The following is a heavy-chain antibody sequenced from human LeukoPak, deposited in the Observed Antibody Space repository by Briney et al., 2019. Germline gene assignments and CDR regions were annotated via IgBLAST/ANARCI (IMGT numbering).Heavy chain of an antibody. V-gene: IGHV3-30-3*01. J-gene: IGHJ4*02. Sequence: GGSLRLSCAASGFTFSSFGMHWARQAPGKGLEWVAVITYDGSKKYYADSVKGRFTISRDNSMNTLYLQMDSLRAEDTAIYYCARGLDYDILTFWGQGTLVTVSS. CDR3: ARGLDYDILTF. D-gene: IGHD3-9*01. CDR2: ITYDGSKK. CDR1: GFTFSSFG.